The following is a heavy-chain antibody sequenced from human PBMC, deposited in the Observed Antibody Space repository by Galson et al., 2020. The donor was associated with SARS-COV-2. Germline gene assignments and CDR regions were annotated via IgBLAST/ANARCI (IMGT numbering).Heavy chain of an antibody. CDR3: ARDNDQDESSGYYPYAFDV. J-gene: IGHJ3*01. CDR1: GFTFSRFW. CDR2: INQDGRRE. V-gene: IGHV3-7*01. D-gene: IGHD3-22*01. Sequence: QLGESLKISCAVSGFTFSRFWMSWVRQAPGKGLEWVANINQDGRREYYVDSVKGRFTISRDNAKNSLYLQMNSLRAEDTAVYYCARDNDQDESSGYYPYAFDVWVLWTKVAFSS.